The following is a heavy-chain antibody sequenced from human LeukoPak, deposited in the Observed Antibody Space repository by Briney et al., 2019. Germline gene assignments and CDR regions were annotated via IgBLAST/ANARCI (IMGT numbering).Heavy chain of an antibody. D-gene: IGHD5-18*01. CDR1: GGSFSGYY. V-gene: IGHV4-34*01. CDR2: INHSGST. CDR3: ASRRGYGPSDY. J-gene: IGHJ4*02. Sequence: PSETLSLTCAVYGGSFSGYYWSWIRQPPGKGLEWIGEINHSGSTNYNPSLKSRVTISVDTSKNQFSLKLSSVTAADTAVYYCASRRGYGPSDYWGQGTLVTVSS.